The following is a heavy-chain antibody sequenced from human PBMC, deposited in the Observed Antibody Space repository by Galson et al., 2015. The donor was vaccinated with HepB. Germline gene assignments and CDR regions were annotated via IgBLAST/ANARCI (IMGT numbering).Heavy chain of an antibody. CDR3: ARARYYDFWSGHYIGGYFDY. CDR2: ISAYNGNT. V-gene: IGHV1-18*04. CDR1: GYTFTSYG. Sequence: SVKVSCKASGYTFTSYGISWVRQAPGQGLEWMGWISAYNGNTNYAQKLQGRVTMTTDTSTSTAYMELRSLRSDDTAVYYCARARYYDFWSGHYIGGYFDYWGQGTLVTVSS. D-gene: IGHD3-3*01. J-gene: IGHJ4*02.